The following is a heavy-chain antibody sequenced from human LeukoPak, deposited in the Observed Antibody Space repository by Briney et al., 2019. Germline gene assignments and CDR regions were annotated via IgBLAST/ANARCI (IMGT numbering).Heavy chain of an antibody. V-gene: IGHV1-2*02. CDR1: GYMFTGYY. J-gene: IGHJ4*02. Sequence: ASVKVSCKASGYMFTGYYMHWVRQAPGQGLEWMGWIDPNSGGTNYAQKFQGRVTMTRDTSISTAYMELSSLRSDNTAVYYCARGYCSGDCFTLFDYWGQGTPVTVSS. CDR2: IDPNSGGT. CDR3: ARGYCSGDCFTLFDY. D-gene: IGHD2-21*02.